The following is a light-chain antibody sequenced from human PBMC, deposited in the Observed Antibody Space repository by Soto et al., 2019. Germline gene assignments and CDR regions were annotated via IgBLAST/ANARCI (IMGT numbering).Light chain of an antibody. CDR1: QSVSSN. J-gene: IGKJ1*01. CDR3: QKYNHWPPWT. V-gene: IGKV3-15*01. CDR2: GAS. Sequence: EIVMTQSPATLSVSPGERATLSCRASQSVSSNLAWYQQKPGQAPRLLIYGASTRATGIPARFSGSGSGTEFTLTISSLQSEDFALYYCQKYNHWPPWTFGQGTKVDIK.